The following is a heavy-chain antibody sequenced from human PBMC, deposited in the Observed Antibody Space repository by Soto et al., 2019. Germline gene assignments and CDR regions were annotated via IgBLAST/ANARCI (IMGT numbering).Heavy chain of an antibody. D-gene: IGHD2-8*01. V-gene: IGHV4-4*02. CDR1: GDSISSVNW. Sequence: QVHLQESGPGLVKPSETLSLTCGVSGDSISSVNWWSWVRQSPGRGREWIGEIYHSGSTNYNPSLKSRVTVSVDKSKNQFSLQLTSVTAADTAVYYCATFSGFFTISPFDAWGQGILVTVSS. CDR3: ATFSGFFTISPFDA. J-gene: IGHJ5*02. CDR2: IYHSGST.